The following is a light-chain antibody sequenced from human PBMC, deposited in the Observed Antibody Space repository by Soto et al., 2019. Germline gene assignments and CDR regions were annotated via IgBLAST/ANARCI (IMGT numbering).Light chain of an antibody. V-gene: IGKV3-20*01. J-gene: IGKJ1*01. Sequence: EIVLTQSPGTLSLSPGERATLSCRASQSVSSSYLAWYQQKPGQAPRLLIYRASSRATGIPDSFSGSGSGTDFTLTISRLEPEDFAVYYCQQYGSSTWTFGQGTKVEIK. CDR3: QQYGSSTWT. CDR2: RAS. CDR1: QSVSSSY.